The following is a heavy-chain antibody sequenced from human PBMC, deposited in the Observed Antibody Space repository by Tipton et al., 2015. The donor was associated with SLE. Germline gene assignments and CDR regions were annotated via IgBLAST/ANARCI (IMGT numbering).Heavy chain of an antibody. J-gene: IGHJ4*02. CDR3: ARAWVVVVPAAINYFDY. CDR2: IYYSGST. CDR1: GGSISSSSYY. Sequence: TLSLTCTVSGGSISSSSYYWGWIRQPPGKGLEGIGSIYYSGSTYYNPSLKSRVTISVDTSKNQFSLKLSSVTAADTAVYYCARAWVVVVPAAINYFDYWGQGTLVTVSS. V-gene: IGHV4-39*01. D-gene: IGHD2-2*01.